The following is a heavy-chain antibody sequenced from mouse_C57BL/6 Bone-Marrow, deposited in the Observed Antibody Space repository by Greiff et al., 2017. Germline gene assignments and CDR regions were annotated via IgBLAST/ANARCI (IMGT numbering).Heavy chain of an antibody. CDR1: GFNIKDDY. J-gene: IGHJ2*01. CDR3: TPLYYYGSSYDY. CDR2: IDPENGDP. D-gene: IGHD1-1*01. Sequence: VQLKESGAELVRPGASVKLSCTASGFNIKDDYMHWVKQRPEQGLEWIGWIDPENGDPEYASKFQGKATITADTSSNTAYLQLSSLTSEDTAVYYCTPLYYYGSSYDYWGQGTTLTVSS. V-gene: IGHV14-4*01.